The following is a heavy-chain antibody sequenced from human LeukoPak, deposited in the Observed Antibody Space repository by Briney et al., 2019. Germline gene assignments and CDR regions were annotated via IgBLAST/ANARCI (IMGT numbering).Heavy chain of an antibody. CDR1: GFTFSSYW. Sequence: GGSLRLSCAASGFTFSSYWMSWVRQAPGKGLEWVANIKQDGSEKYYVDSVKGRFTISRDNAKSSLYLQMNSLRAEDTAVYYCAREIPYYYDSSGYGRYYFDYWGQGTLVTVSS. D-gene: IGHD3-22*01. CDR2: IKQDGSEK. CDR3: AREIPYYYDSSGYGRYYFDY. J-gene: IGHJ4*02. V-gene: IGHV3-7*01.